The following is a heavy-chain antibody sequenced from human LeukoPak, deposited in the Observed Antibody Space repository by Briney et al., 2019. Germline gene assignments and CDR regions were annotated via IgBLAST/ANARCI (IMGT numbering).Heavy chain of an antibody. V-gene: IGHV3-13*01. D-gene: IGHD6-19*01. Sequence: GSLRLSCAASGFPFSSYDMHWVRQATGKGLEWVSAIGTAGDTHYPDSVKGRFTISRENAKNSLYLQMNSLRAEDTAVYYCAKDPSTGSGWFYYFDYWGQGTLVTASS. CDR3: AKDPSTGSGWFYYFDY. CDR1: GFPFSSYD. CDR2: IGTAGDT. J-gene: IGHJ4*02.